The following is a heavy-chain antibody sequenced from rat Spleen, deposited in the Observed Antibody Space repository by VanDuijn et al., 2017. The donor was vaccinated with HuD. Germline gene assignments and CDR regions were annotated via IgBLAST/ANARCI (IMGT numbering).Heavy chain of an antibody. CDR2: INKDSSTI. D-gene: IGHD1-2*01. J-gene: IGHJ3*01. V-gene: IGHV4-2*01. CDR1: GFTFNNYW. Sequence: EVQLVESGGGLVQPGRSLKLSCVASGFTFNNYWMTWIRQAPGKGLEWIGEINKDSSTIKYIPSLKDKLTISRDNAQNNLYLQMSKLGSEDTAIYYCARAGITIAPITGPFAYWGQGTLVTVSS. CDR3: ARAGITIAPITGPFAY.